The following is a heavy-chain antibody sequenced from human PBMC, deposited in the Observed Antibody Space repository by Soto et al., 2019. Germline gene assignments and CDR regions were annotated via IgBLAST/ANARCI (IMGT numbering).Heavy chain of an antibody. D-gene: IGHD3-16*01. CDR3: ARGGGVTVGDLRYWFDP. J-gene: IGHJ5*02. V-gene: IGHV1-46*01. CDR2: INPSDGGT. CDR1: GFSLSNFY. Sequence: QVQLVQSGAEAKKPGASLRVSCKVSGFSLSNFYIHWVRQAPGQGLEWMGIINPSDGGTNYAQRFQARVTMTRDTATSTVYMELRSLRSEDTAVYYWARGGGVTVGDLRYWFDPWGQGTLVTVSS.